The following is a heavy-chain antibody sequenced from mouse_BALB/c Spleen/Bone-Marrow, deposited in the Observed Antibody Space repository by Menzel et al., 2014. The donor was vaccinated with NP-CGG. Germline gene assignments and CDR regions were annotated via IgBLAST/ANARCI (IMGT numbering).Heavy chain of an antibody. CDR1: GFSLSTSGMG. J-gene: IGHJ2*01. CDR3: ARYYDSTDFDY. D-gene: IGHD1-1*01. V-gene: IGHV8-12*01. CDR2: IYWDDDK. Sequence: QVTLKECGPGILQPSQTLSLTCSFSGFSLSTSGMGVSWIRQPSGKGLEWLAYIYWDDDKRYNPSLKSRLTISKDTSRNQVFRNIPSVDSADTATYYCARYYDSTDFDYWGQGSTLTVSS.